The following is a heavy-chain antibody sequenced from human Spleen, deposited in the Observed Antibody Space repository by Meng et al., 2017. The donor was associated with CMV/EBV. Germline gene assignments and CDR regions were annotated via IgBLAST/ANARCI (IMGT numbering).Heavy chain of an antibody. CDR2: ISASGAAT. CDR3: ARDRVWKDSPFYFAN. V-gene: IGHV3-23*01. J-gene: IGHJ4*02. Sequence: SVFTFESYVVRWVRQAPGKRLEWVSSISASGAATYYADSVEGRFTISRDNSKNTFHLQMNGLRAEDTAIYYCARDRVWKDSPFYFANWGQGTLVTVSS. D-gene: IGHD3-16*01. CDR1: VFTFESYV.